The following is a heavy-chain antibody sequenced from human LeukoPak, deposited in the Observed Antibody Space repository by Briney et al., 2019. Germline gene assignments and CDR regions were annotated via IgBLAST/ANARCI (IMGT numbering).Heavy chain of an antibody. CDR3: ASVFSYYYDSSRFDY. Sequence: PGGSLRLSCAASGFTVSSNYMSWVRQAPGKGLEWVSVIYSGGSTYYADSVKGRFTISRDNSKNTLYLQMNSLRAEDTAVYYCASVFSYYYDSSRFDYWGQGTLVTVSS. CDR1: GFTVSSNY. J-gene: IGHJ4*02. D-gene: IGHD3-22*01. V-gene: IGHV3-53*01. CDR2: IYSGGST.